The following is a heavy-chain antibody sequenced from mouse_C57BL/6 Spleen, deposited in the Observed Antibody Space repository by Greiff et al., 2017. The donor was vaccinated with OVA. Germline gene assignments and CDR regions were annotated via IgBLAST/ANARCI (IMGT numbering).Heavy chain of an antibody. Sequence: VQLQQPGAELVKPGASVKMSCKASGYTFTSYWITWVKPRPGQGLEWIGDIYPGSGSTNYNEKFKSKATLTVDTSSSTAYMQLSSLTSEDSAVYYCARHYGSKGWFAYWGQGTLVTVSA. CDR2: IYPGSGST. J-gene: IGHJ3*01. CDR1: GYTFTSYW. CDR3: ARHYGSKGWFAY. D-gene: IGHD1-1*01. V-gene: IGHV1-55*01.